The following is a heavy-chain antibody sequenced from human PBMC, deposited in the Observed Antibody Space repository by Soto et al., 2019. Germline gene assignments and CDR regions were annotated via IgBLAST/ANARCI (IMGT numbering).Heavy chain of an antibody. CDR1: GGTFSSYT. V-gene: IGHV1-69*08. D-gene: IGHD3-10*01. CDR3: AREVVRGVGWFDP. J-gene: IGHJ5*02. Sequence: QVQLVQSGAEVKKPGSSVKVSCKASGGTFSSYTISWVRQAPGQGLEWMGRIIPILGIANYAQKLQRRVTITANKSTRTAYMEQTSLRSEDTAVYYCAREVVRGVGWFDPWGQGTLVTVSS. CDR2: IIPILGIA.